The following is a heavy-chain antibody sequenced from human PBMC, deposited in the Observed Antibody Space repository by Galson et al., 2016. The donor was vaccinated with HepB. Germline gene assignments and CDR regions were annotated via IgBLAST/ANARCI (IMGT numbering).Heavy chain of an antibody. CDR2: GNPRTGST. CDR3: ARDRGSTSLKRYGMDA. CDR1: GYTFINYY. V-gene: IGHV1-46*01. J-gene: IGHJ6*01. Sequence: SVKVSCKASGYTFINYYMHWVRQAPGQGLEWMGIGNPRTGSTSYAQKFQDRVTVTRDTSTSTVYMELSSLRSEDTAVSYCARDRGSTSLKRYGMDAWG. D-gene: IGHD3-10*01.